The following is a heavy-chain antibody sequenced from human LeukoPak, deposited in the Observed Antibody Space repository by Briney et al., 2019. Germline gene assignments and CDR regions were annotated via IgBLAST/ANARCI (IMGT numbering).Heavy chain of an antibody. CDR3: ARDRDDYYDSSGYYTLLLDY. Sequence: SQTLSLTCAISGDSVSSNSAAWHWIRQSPSRGLEWLGRTYYRSKWYNDYAVSVKSRITINPDTSKNQFSLQLNSVTPEDTAVYYCARDRDDYYDSSGYYTLLLDYWGQGTLVTVSS. CDR1: GDSVSSNSAA. CDR2: TYYRSKWYN. D-gene: IGHD3-22*01. V-gene: IGHV6-1*01. J-gene: IGHJ4*02.